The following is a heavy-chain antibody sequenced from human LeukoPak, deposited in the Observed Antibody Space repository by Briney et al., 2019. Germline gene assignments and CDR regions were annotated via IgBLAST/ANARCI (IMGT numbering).Heavy chain of an antibody. CDR3: AREGGIVPAAYYYYGMDV. V-gene: IGHV4-4*07. D-gene: IGHD2-2*01. Sequence: SETLSLTCTVSGGSISSYYWSWLRQPAGKGLEWIGRIYTSGSTNYNPSLKSRVTMSVDTSKNQFSLKLSSVTAADTAVYYCAREGGIVPAAYYYYGMDVWGQGTTVTVSS. CDR1: GGSISSYY. CDR2: IYTSGST. J-gene: IGHJ6*02.